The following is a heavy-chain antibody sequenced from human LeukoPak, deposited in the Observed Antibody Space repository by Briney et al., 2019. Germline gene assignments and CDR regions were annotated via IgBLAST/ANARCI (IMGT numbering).Heavy chain of an antibody. V-gene: IGHV1-2*02. D-gene: IGHD2-2*01. CDR3: ARVVPAAISSRHFDY. CDR1: GYTFTGYY. CDR2: INPNSGGT. Sequence: ASVKVSCKASGYTFTGYYMHWVRQAPGQGLGWMGWINPNSGGTNYAQKFQGRVTMTRDTSISTAYMELSRLRSDDTAVYYCARVVPAAISSRHFDYWGQGTLVTVSS. J-gene: IGHJ4*02.